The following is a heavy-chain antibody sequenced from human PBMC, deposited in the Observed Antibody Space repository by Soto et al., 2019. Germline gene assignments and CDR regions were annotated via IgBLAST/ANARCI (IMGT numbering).Heavy chain of an antibody. CDR3: ARSYYGSGSYWFYGMDV. CDR2: IIPIFGTA. Sequence: SVKVSCKASGGTFSSYAISWVRQAPGQGLEWMGGIIPIFGTANYAQKFQGRVTITADESTSTAYMELSSLRSEDTAVYYCARSYYGSGSYWFYGMDVWGQGTTVTVSS. J-gene: IGHJ6*02. CDR1: GGTFSSYA. V-gene: IGHV1-69*13. D-gene: IGHD3-10*01.